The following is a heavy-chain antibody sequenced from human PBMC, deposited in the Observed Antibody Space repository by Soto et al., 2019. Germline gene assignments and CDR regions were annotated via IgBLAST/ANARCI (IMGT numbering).Heavy chain of an antibody. D-gene: IGHD6-19*01. V-gene: IGHV4-31*03. CDR1: GRSVRSGGYY. Sequence: KTSETLSLTCTVSGRSVRSGGYYWTWIRHHPGRGLEWIGYIYHIGSPYYNPSLESRVTISLDTSKNQFSLNLTSVTAADTAIYYCVRDRALDSSGHWFDTWGQGTLVTVSS. CDR3: VRDRALDSSGHWFDT. J-gene: IGHJ5*02. CDR2: IYHIGSP.